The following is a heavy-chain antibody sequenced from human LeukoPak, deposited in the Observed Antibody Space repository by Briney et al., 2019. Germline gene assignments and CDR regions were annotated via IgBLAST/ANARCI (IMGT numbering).Heavy chain of an antibody. CDR3: AAVAYCGSDCYSMEY. CDR2: INHSGST. V-gene: IGHV4-34*01. CDR1: GGSLSGYY. J-gene: IGHJ4*02. D-gene: IGHD2-21*02. Sequence: SETLSLTCAVYGGSLSGYYWSWIRQPPGKGLEWIGEINHSGSTNYNPSLKSRVTISVDTSKNQFSLKLSSVTAADTAVYYCAAVAYCGSDCYSMEYWGQRTLVSVSS.